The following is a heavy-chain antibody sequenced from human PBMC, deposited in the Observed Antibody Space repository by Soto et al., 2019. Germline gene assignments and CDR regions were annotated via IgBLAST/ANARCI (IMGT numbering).Heavy chain of an antibody. CDR2: ISYSGST. CDR3: ARRYGYSFDY. Sequence: SETLSLTCTVSGGSISSGNYYWSWIRQPPGKGLEWIGFISYSGSTYYSTSLKSRVTISVDTSKSQFSLNLSFVTAADTAVYYCARRYGYSFDYWGQGTLVTVSS. CDR1: GGSISSGNYY. V-gene: IGHV4-30-4*01. D-gene: IGHD6-13*01. J-gene: IGHJ4*02.